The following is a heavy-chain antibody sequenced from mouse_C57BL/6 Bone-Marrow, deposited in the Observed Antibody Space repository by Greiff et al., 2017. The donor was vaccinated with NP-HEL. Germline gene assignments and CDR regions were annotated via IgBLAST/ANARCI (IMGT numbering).Heavy chain of an antibody. V-gene: IGHV1-15*01. Sequence: QVQLQQSGAELVRPGASVTLSCKASGYTFTDYEMHWVKQTPVHGLEWIGAIDPETGGTAYNQKFKGKAILTADKSSSTAYMELRSLTSEDSAVYYCTRWGYYGFDYWGQGTTLTVSS. CDR1: GYTFTDYE. CDR2: IDPETGGT. D-gene: IGHD1-1*01. J-gene: IGHJ2*01. CDR3: TRWGYYGFDY.